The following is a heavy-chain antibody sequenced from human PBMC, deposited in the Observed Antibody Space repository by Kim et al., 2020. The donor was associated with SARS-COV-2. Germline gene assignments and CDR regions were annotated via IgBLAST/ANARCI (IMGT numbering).Heavy chain of an antibody. V-gene: IGHV4-59*08. CDR3: ARQRYYDSSGYSEVILAGMDV. CDR1: GGSISSYY. Sequence: SETLSLTCTVSGGSISSYYWSWIRQPPGKGLEWIGYIYYSGSTNYNPSLKSRVTISVDTSKNQFSLKLSSVTAADTAVYYCARQRYYDSSGYSEVILAGMDVWGQGTTVTVSS. CDR2: IYYSGST. D-gene: IGHD3-22*01. J-gene: IGHJ6*02.